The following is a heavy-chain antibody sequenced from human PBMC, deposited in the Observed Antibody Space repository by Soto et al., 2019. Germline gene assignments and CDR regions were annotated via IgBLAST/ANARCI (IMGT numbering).Heavy chain of an antibody. CDR1: GGSISSSNW. D-gene: IGHD3-22*01. CDR2: IYHSGST. V-gene: IGHV4-4*02. J-gene: IGHJ6*02. Sequence: QVQLQESGPGLVKPSGTLSLTCAVSGGSISSSNWWSWVRQPPGKGREGMGEIYHSGSTNYNPSLQSRVTISVDKSKNQFSLRLSSVTAADTAVYYCARDRFYCDSNYYYGMDFWVQGTTVTVSS. CDR3: ARDRFYCDSNYYYGMDF.